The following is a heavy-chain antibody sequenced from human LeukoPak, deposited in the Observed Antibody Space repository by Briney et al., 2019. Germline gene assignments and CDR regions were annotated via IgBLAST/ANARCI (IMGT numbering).Heavy chain of an antibody. CDR3: ARDNLIAARGSLGWFDP. CDR1: GFTFSYYS. V-gene: IGHV3-11*01. D-gene: IGHD6-6*01. Sequence: PGGSLRLSCAASGFTFSYYSMSWIRQAPGKGLEWVSYISSSGSTIYYSASVKGLFTISRDNAKNSLYLQMNSLRAEDTAVYYCARDNLIAARGSLGWFDPWGQGTLVTVSS. CDR2: ISSSGSTI. J-gene: IGHJ5*02.